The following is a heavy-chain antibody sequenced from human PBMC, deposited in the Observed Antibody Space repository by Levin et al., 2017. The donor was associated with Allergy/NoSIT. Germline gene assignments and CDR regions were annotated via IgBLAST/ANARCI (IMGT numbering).Heavy chain of an antibody. CDR1: GFTFTAYS. V-gene: IGHV3-48*01. J-gene: IGHJ4*02. CDR2: ISSFSDTI. Sequence: PGGSLRLSCVVSGFTFTAYSMNWVRQAPGKGLEWISYISSFSDTIYYADSVKGRFTITRDNAKDSLYLHMHSLRVEDTAIYYCERAWNLRPTTLGSPDFWRQGTLVTVSS. CDR3: ERAWNLRPTTLGSPDF. D-gene: IGHD1-1*01.